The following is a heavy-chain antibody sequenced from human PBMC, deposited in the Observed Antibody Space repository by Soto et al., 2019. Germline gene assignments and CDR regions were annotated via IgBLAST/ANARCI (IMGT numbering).Heavy chain of an antibody. CDR2: IYFSGST. Sequence: VQLQESGPGLVRPSETLSLTCTVSGGSISSGNFYWSWIRQPPGKGLECIGYIYFSGSTSCSPSLKSRLTISLNTSNNQFSLKLTSVTAADPAVYYCAHDSHGGNTYFDLWGHGALVTVSS. CDR1: GGSISSGNFY. D-gene: IGHD1-26*01. CDR3: AHDSHGGNTYFDL. J-gene: IGHJ4*01. V-gene: IGHV4-30-4*01.